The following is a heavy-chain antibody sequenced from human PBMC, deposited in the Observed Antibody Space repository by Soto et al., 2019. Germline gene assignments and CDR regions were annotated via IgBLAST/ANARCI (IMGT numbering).Heavy chain of an antibody. CDR1: GFTFSSYA. V-gene: IGHV3-30-3*01. J-gene: IGHJ6*02. CDR3: ARDRDGYNRLGYYYYYGMDV. D-gene: IGHD5-12*01. Sequence: GSLRLSCAASGFTFSSYAMHWVRQAPGKGPEWVAVISYDGSNKYYADSVKGRFTISRDNSKNTLYLQMNSLRAEDTAVYYCARDRDGYNRLGYYYYYGMDVWGQGTTVTVSS. CDR2: ISYDGSNK.